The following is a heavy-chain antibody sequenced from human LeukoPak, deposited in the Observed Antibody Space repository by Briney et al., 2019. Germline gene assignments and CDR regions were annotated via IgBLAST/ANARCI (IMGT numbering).Heavy chain of an antibody. V-gene: IGHV2-5*02. CDR2: TYWDDDK. D-gene: IGHD2-15*01. J-gene: IGHJ4*02. Sequence: SGPTLVNPTQTLTLTCTFSGFSLSTSGVGVGWIRQPPGKALEWLSVTYWDDDKRFSPSLKNRLTITKDTSKNQVVLTMTNMDPVDTATYFCVHNGRYCSGGTCYSLAFDYWGQGTLVTVSS. CDR3: VHNGRYCSGGTCYSLAFDY. CDR1: GFSLSTSGVG.